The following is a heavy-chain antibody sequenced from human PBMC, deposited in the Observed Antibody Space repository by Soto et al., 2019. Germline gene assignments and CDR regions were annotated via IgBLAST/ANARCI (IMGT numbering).Heavy chain of an antibody. Sequence: SGGGVVQPGRSLRLSCAASGFTFSSYGMHWVRQAPGKGLEWVAVIWYDGSNKYYADSVKGRFTISRDNSKNTLYLQMNCLRAEDTAVYYCARAPGWEMTTVTYFDYWGQGTLVTVSS. J-gene: IGHJ4*02. CDR3: ARAPGWEMTTVTYFDY. CDR2: IWYDGSNK. CDR1: GFTFSSYG. V-gene: IGHV3-33*01. D-gene: IGHD4-17*01.